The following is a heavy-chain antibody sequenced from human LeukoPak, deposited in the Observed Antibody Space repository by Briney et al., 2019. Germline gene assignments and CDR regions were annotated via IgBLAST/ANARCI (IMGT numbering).Heavy chain of an antibody. J-gene: IGHJ4*02. CDR2: INHSGST. V-gene: IGHV4-34*01. Sequence: SETLSLTCAVYGGSFSGYYWSWIRQPPGKGLEWIGEINHSGSTNYNPSLKSRVTISVDTSKNQFSLKLSSVTAADTAVYYCARDGYPSYDSSGYYSDWGQGTLVTVSS. CDR3: ARDGYPSYDSSGYYSD. CDR1: GGSFSGYY. D-gene: IGHD3-22*01.